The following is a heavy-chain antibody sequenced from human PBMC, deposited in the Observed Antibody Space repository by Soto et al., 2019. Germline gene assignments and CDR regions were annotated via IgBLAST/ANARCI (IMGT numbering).Heavy chain of an antibody. J-gene: IGHJ6*02. V-gene: IGHV1-18*01. Sequence: QVQLVQCGAEVKKPGASVKVSCKASGYTFTSYGIIWVRQAPGQGLEWMGWISAYNGNTNYAQKLQGRVTMTTDTSTSTAYMELRSLRYDDTAVYYCARGLAGFWSGYTPAIYYYGMYVWGQGTTVTVSS. CDR2: ISAYNGNT. CDR3: ARGLAGFWSGYTPAIYYYGMYV. CDR1: GYTFTSYG. D-gene: IGHD3-3*01.